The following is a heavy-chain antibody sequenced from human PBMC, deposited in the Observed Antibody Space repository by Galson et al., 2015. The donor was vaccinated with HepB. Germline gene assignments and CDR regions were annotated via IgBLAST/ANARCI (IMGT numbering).Heavy chain of an antibody. J-gene: IGHJ6*02. Sequence: SLRLSCAASGFTFSSYWMSWVRQAPGKGLEWVANIKQDGSEKYYVDSVKGRFTISRDNAKNSLYLQMNSLRAEDTAVYYCAREGKTDGYNSYYYYGMDVWGQGTTVTVSS. CDR3: AREGKTDGYNSYYYYGMDV. CDR1: GFTFSSYW. CDR2: IKQDGSEK. V-gene: IGHV3-7*03. D-gene: IGHD5-24*01.